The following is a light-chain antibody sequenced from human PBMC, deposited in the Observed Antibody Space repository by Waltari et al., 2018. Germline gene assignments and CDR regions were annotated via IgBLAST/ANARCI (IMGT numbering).Light chain of an antibody. J-gene: IGKJ1*01. CDR3: QQSYNWPRT. CDR2: DGA. CDR1: QSISSY. V-gene: IGKV3-11*01. Sequence: IVLTQSPATLSLSPGERATLSCRASQSISSYLAWYQQKPGQAPRLLICDGANRATGIPARFSGSGSKTDSTLTIASLEPEDSAVYYCQQSYNWPRTFGQGTKVEIK.